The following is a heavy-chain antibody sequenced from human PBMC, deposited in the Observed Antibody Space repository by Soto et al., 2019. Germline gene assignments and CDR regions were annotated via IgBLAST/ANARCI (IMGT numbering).Heavy chain of an antibody. J-gene: IGHJ4*02. V-gene: IGHV1-46*01. CDR2: INPSGGPT. Sequence: QVQLMQSGAEVKKPGASVKVSCKASGNTFTNYYIHWVRQAPGQGLEWMGTINPSGGPTTYAQKFLGRVTMTRDTSTSTLYMELTSLRSEHTAVYYCARGRHVVVVTAAFDYWGQGTLVTVSS. CDR1: GNTFTNYY. D-gene: IGHD2-21*02. CDR3: ARGRHVVVVTAAFDY.